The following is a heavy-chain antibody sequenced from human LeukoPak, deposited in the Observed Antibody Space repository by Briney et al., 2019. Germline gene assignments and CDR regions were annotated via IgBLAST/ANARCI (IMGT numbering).Heavy chain of an antibody. CDR2: IYHSGRT. V-gene: IGHV4-38-2*02. J-gene: IGHJ4*02. D-gene: IGHD5-12*01. Sequence: SETLSLTCTVSGYSICSGFYWGWIRQPPGKGLEWIGSIYHSGRTYHNPSLKSRVTISVDTSKNQFSLKLSSVTAADTAVYYCAREGGYDQIDYWGQGTLVTVSS. CDR3: AREGGYDQIDY. CDR1: GYSICSGFY.